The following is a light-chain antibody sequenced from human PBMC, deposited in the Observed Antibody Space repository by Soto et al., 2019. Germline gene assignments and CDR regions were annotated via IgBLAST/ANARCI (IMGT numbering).Light chain of an antibody. CDR3: MQGTHWPHT. V-gene: IGKV2-28*01. J-gene: IGKJ1*01. CDR1: QSLLHRNGYNY. Sequence: VVTQSPLSLPVTPGEPASISCRSSQSLLHRNGYNYLDWYLQKPGQSPQLLIYLGSNRASGVPDRFSGSGSGTDFTLKISRVEAEDVGVYYCMQGTHWPHTFGQGTKVDIK. CDR2: LGS.